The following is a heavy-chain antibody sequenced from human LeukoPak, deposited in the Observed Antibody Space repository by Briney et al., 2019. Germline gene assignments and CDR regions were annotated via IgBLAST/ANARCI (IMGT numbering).Heavy chain of an antibody. V-gene: IGHV3-20*04. CDR3: ARDREVGATYYFDY. D-gene: IGHD1-26*01. J-gene: IGHJ4*02. CDR2: INWNGGST. CDR1: GFTFDDYG. Sequence: GGSLRLSCAASGFTFDDYGMSWVRQAPGKGLEWVSGINWNGGSTGYADSVKGRFTISRDNAKNSLYLQTNSLRAEDTALYYCARDREVGATYYFDYWGQGTLVTVSS.